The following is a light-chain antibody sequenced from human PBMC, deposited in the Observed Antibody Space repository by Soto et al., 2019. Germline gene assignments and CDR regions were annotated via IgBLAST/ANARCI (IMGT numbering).Light chain of an antibody. CDR2: DTS. Sequence: EIVLTQSPDTLSLSPGERVTLSCRASQNVRNYIIWYQQKPGQAPRLLISDTSTRAAGIPTRFSGTGSGTDYTLTISSLQPEDFAVYYCQRRSSWPITFGQGTRLEIK. CDR1: QNVRNY. J-gene: IGKJ5*01. V-gene: IGKV3-11*01. CDR3: QRRSSWPIT.